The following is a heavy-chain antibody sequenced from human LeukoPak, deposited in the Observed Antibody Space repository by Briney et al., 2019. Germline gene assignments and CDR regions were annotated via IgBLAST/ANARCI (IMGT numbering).Heavy chain of an antibody. Sequence: SETLSLTCTVSGDSISSYYWSWIRQPPGKGLEWIGYIYYSGSTNYNPSLKSRVTISVDTSKNQFSLKLSSVTAADTAVYYCAREPFKVGATTDFDYWGQGTLVTVSS. CDR3: AREPFKVGATTDFDY. CDR1: GDSISSYY. CDR2: IYYSGST. D-gene: IGHD1-26*01. V-gene: IGHV4-59*08. J-gene: IGHJ4*02.